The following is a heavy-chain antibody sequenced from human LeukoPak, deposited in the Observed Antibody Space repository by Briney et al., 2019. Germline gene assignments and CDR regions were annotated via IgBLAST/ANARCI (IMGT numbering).Heavy chain of an antibody. D-gene: IGHD6-19*01. CDR1: GYTFTSYG. CDR3: AKVNLAVAGDY. J-gene: IGHJ4*02. CDR2: ISGYNGNT. Sequence: GASVKVSGKASGYTFTSYGISWVRQAPGQGLEWRGWISGYNGNTNYAQKLQGRVTMTTDTSTSTAYMELRSLRSDDTAVYYCAKVNLAVAGDYWGQGTLVTVSS. V-gene: IGHV1-18*01.